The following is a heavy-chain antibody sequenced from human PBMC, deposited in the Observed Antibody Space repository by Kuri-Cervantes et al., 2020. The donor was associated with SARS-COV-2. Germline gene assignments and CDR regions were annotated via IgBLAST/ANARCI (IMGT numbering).Heavy chain of an antibody. V-gene: IGHV3-30*03. J-gene: IGHJ4*02. D-gene: IGHD2-21*01. CDR1: GFTFRSSG. Sequence: GESLKISCAASGFTFRSSGMHWVRQAPGKGLEWVAVISYDGSNKDYTASGKGRFTISRDNSQNTLYLQMKSLRTEDTALYYCARDRVGVHDSWGQGTLVTVSS. CDR2: ISYDGSNK. CDR3: ARDRVGVHDS.